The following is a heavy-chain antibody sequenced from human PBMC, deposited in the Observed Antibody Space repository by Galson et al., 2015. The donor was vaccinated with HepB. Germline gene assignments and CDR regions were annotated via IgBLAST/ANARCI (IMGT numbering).Heavy chain of an antibody. CDR2: IGGASGAM. V-gene: IGHV3-48*01. CDR1: GFSLDSYG. D-gene: IGHD3-3*01. J-gene: IGHJ4*02. Sequence: SLRLSCAVSGFSLDSYGMSWVRQAPGKGLEWLSYIGGASGAMYYADSVKGRFTVSKDTAKNSAYLQLSSLRAEDTAMYYCARGFRSGTASVWGQGTLVTVSS. CDR3: ARGFRSGTASV.